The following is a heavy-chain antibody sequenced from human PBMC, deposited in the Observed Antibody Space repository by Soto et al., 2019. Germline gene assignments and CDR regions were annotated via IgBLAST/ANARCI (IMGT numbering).Heavy chain of an antibody. D-gene: IGHD3-22*01. CDR1: GGTFSSYA. Sequence: QVQLVQSGAEVKKPGSSVKVSCKASGGTFSSYAISWVRQAPGQGLKWMGGIIPIFGTANYAQKFQGRVTITADESTSTAYMELSSLRSEDTAVYYCAGEVGSSGYYDAGWFDPWGQGTLVTVSS. CDR2: IIPIFGTA. CDR3: AGEVGSSGYYDAGWFDP. J-gene: IGHJ5*02. V-gene: IGHV1-69*01.